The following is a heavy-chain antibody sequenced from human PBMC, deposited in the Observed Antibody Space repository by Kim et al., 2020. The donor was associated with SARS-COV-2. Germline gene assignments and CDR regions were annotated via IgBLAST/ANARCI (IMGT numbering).Heavy chain of an antibody. CDR2: IRGSGAYT. V-gene: IGHV3-11*05. J-gene: IGHJ4*02. CDR1: GFSFGESY. CDR3: ARDKSGTGVVDL. Sequence: GGSLRLSCVASGFSFGESYMNWIRQAPGKGLEWVSYIRGSGAYTNYTDSVTGRFTISRDNGKNSVFLPMNSLGREDTAVYFCARDKSGTGVVDLWGQGS. D-gene: IGHD2-21*01.